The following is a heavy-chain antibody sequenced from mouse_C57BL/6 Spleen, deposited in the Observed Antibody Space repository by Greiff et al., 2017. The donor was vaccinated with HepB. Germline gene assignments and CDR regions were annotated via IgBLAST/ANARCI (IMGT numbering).Heavy chain of an antibody. J-gene: IGHJ3*01. Sequence: QVQLQQPGAELVKPGASVKLSCKASGYTFTSYWMHWVKQRPGQGLEWIGMIHPNSGSTNYNEKFKSKATLTVDKSSSTAYMQLSSLTSEDSAVYYGARPAGGAWVAYWGQRTLVTVSA. CDR1: GYTFTSYW. V-gene: IGHV1-64*01. CDR3: ARPAGGAWVAY. CDR2: IHPNSGST.